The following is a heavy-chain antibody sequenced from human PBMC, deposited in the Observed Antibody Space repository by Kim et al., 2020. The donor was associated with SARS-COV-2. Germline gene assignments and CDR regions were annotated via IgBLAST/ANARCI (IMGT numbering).Heavy chain of an antibody. CDR2: ITSTGATT. V-gene: IGHV3-23*01. J-gene: IGHJ5*02. D-gene: IGHD2-21*01. CDR3: AKDRTTHIPGNWFDP. CDR1: GFTFSNYG. Sequence: GGSLRLSCAASGFTFSNYGMSWVRQAQGKGLEWVSSITSTGATTYYADSVKGRFTVSRDNSDNTLYLQMTNLRVEDTAVYYCAKDRTTHIPGNWFDPWGPGTLVTVSS.